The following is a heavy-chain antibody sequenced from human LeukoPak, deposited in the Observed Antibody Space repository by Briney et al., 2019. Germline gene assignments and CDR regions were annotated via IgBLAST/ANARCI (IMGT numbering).Heavy chain of an antibody. CDR1: GFTFSSYA. CDR2: ISGSGGST. D-gene: IGHD3-22*01. J-gene: IGHJ4*02. CDR3: AKDTGDSTYYYDSSGYEGYYFDY. V-gene: IGHV3-23*01. Sequence: GGSLRLSCAASGFTFSSYAMSWVRQAPGKGLEWVSAISGSGGSTYYADSVKGRFTISRDNSKNTLYLQMNSLRAEDTAVYYCAKDTGDSTYYYDSSGYEGYYFDYWGQGTLVTVPS.